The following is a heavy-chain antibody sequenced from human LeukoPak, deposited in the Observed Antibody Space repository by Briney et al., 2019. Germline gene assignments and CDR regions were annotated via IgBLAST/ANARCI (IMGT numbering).Heavy chain of an antibody. CDR2: ISGSDGST. CDR3: ARVVGYSSGWYWAFDI. Sequence: GRPLRLSCAASGFTFSSYAMSWVSQAPGKGLEWDSSISGSDGSTYYAVSVKGRFTISRDNSKNSLYLPMISLRAEDTAVYYCARVVGYSSGWYWAFDIWGQGTMVTVSS. J-gene: IGHJ3*02. CDR1: GFTFSSYA. V-gene: IGHV3-23*01. D-gene: IGHD6-19*01.